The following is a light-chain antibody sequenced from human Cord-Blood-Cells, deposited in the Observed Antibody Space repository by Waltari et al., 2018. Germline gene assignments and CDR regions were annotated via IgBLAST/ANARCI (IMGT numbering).Light chain of an antibody. CDR2: EVS. CDR1: SSDVGGYNY. V-gene: IGLV2-8*01. Sequence: QSALTQPPSASGSPGQSVTISCTGTSSDVGGYNYVSWYKQHPGKAPKLMIYEVSKRTAGVPDRFSGSKSGNTASLTVSGLQAEDEADYYCSSYAGSNTHVVFGGGTKLTVL. CDR3: SSYAGSNTHVV. J-gene: IGLJ2*01.